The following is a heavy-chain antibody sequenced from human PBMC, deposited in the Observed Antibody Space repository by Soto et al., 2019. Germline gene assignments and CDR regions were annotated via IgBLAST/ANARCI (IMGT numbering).Heavy chain of an antibody. CDR2: IYYSGST. CDR1: GGSISSYY. V-gene: IGHV4-59*01. CDR3: ATQVPSSSLYYYYGMDV. D-gene: IGHD6-13*01. Sequence: PSETLSLTYTVSGGSISSYYWSWIRQPPGKGLEWIGYIYYSGSTNYNHSLKSRVTISVDTSKNQFSLKLSSVTAADTAVYYCATQVPSSSLYYYYGMDVWGQGTTVTVSS. J-gene: IGHJ6*02.